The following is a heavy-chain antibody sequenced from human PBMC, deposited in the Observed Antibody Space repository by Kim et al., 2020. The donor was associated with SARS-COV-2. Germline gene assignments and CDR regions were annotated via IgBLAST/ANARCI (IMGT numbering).Heavy chain of an antibody. Sequence: SETLSLTCTVSGGSISSSSYYWGWIRQPPGKGLEWIGSIYYSGSTYYNPSLKSRVTISVDTSKNQFSLKLSSVTAADTAVYYCARRARYYDFWSGWDDA. D-gene: IGHD3-3*01. V-gene: IGHV4-39*01. J-gene: IGHJ3*01. CDR2: IYYSGST. CDR3: ARRARYYDFWSGWDDA. CDR1: GGSISSSSYY.